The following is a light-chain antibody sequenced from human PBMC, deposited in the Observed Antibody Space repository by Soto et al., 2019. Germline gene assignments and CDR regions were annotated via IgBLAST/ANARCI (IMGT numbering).Light chain of an antibody. CDR3: KQSSSYPFT. J-gene: IGKJ5*01. Sequence: AIRMTQAPSSLSASTGDRVAISCRASQGSSDYLAGYQQKPWKAPNLLIYPASTLQSSVASRFSGSGSGTDCTLTISCLQSEAFATYYWKQSSSYPFTFGQGTR. CDR1: QGSSDY. V-gene: IGKV1-8*01. CDR2: PAS.